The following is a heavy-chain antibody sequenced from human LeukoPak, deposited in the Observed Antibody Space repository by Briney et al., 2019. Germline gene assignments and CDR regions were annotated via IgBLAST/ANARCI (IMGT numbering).Heavy chain of an antibody. J-gene: IGHJ6*02. V-gene: IGHV3-53*01. CDR1: GLTVSSNY. Sequence: GGSLRLSCAASGLTVSSNYMSWVRQAPGKGLEWVSVIYSGGGTYYADSVKGRFTISRDNSKNTLYLQMNSLRAEDTAVYYCARDGLVTGMDVWGQGTTVTVSS. CDR2: IYSGGGT. CDR3: ARDGLVTGMDV. D-gene: IGHD4-11*01.